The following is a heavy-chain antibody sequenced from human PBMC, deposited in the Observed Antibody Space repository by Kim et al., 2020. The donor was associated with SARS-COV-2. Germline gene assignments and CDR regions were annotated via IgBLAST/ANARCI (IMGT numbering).Heavy chain of an antibody. CDR2: IYSGGST. CDR1: GFTVSSTY. Sequence: GGSLRLSCAASGFTVSSTYMSWVRLTPGKGLELVSVIYSGGSTYYAGSVQGRFTISRDNSKNTLYLQMNGLRAEDTAVYYCAIWGGYEGVPFDIWGQGT. J-gene: IGHJ3*02. V-gene: IGHV3-53*01. D-gene: IGHD5-12*01. CDR3: AIWGGYEGVPFDI.